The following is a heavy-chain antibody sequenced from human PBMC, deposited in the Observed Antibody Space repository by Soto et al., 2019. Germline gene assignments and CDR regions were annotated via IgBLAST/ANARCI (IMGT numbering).Heavy chain of an antibody. J-gene: IGHJ4*02. CDR2: ISGSGGST. CDR3: AKGGRLLEWLDTKGYFDY. Sequence: EVQLLESGGGLVQPGGSLRLSCAASGFTFSSYAMSWVRQAPGKGLEWVSAISGSGGSTYYADSVKGRFTISRDNSKNTLYLQMNSLRAEDTAVYYCAKGGRLLEWLDTKGYFDYWGQGTLVTVSS. V-gene: IGHV3-23*01. D-gene: IGHD3-3*01. CDR1: GFTFSSYA.